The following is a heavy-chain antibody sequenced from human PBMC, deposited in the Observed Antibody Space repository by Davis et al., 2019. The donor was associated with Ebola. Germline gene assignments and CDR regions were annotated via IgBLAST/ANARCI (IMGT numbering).Heavy chain of an antibody. V-gene: IGHV1-2*06. D-gene: IGHD1-26*01. Sequence: ASVKVSCKASGYTFTDYYIHWVRQAPGQGLEWMGRINPHPHSGDTIYARKFQGRVTMTRDTSTSTAYMELSSLGFDDTAVYYCARGGSGGTYFWFGPWGQGTLVTVSS. CDR1: GYTFTDYY. CDR2: INPHPHSGDT. CDR3: ARGGSGGTYFWFGP. J-gene: IGHJ5*02.